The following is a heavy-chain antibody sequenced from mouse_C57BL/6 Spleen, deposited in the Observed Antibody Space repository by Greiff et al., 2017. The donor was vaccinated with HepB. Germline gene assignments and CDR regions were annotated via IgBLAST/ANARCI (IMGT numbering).Heavy chain of an antibody. CDR2: INPGSGGT. Sequence: QVQLQQSGAELVRPGPSVKVSCKASGYAFTNYLIEWVKQRPGQGLEWIGVINPGSGGTNYNEKFKGKATLTADKSSSTAYMQLSSLTSEDSAVYFCARNTYSYYAMDYWGQGTSVTVSS. V-gene: IGHV1-54*01. CDR1: GYAFTNYL. J-gene: IGHJ4*01. CDR3: ARNTYSYYAMDY. D-gene: IGHD2-12*01.